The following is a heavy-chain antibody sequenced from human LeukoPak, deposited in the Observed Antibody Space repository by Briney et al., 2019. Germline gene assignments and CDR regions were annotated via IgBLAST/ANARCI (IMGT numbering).Heavy chain of an antibody. V-gene: IGHV3-9*01. CDR1: GFTFDDYA. CDR3: AKGSGYDSSGYHDY. J-gene: IGHJ4*02. CDR2: ISWNSGSI. D-gene: IGHD3-22*01. Sequence: GGSLRLSCAASGFTFDDYAMHWVRQAPGKGLEWASGISWNSGSIGYADSVKGRFTISRDNAKNSLYLQMNSLRAEDTALYYCAKGSGYDSSGYHDYWGQGTLVTVSS.